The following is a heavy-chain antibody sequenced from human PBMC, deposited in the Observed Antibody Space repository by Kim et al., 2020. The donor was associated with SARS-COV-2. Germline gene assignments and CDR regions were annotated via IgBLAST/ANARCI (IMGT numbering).Heavy chain of an antibody. V-gene: IGHV4-59*09. D-gene: IGHD6-19*01. CDR3: ARGSIGYRSGREGFWFDP. J-gene: IGHJ5*02. Sequence: KSRVTISVDTSKNQFSLKLSSVTAADTAVYYCARGSIGYRSGREGFWFDPWGQGTLVTVSS.